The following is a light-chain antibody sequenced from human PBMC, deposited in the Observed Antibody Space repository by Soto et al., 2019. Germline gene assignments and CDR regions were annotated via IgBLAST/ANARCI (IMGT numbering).Light chain of an antibody. CDR2: GAS. CDR1: QSVSSSY. CDR3: QQRSNWPWT. Sequence: EIVLTQSPGTLSLSPGERATLSCRASQSVSSSYLAWYQQKPGQAPRRLIYGASSRATGIPDRFSGSGSGTDFTLTIGSLEPEDFAVYYCQQRSNWPWTFGQGTKVDIK. J-gene: IGKJ1*01. V-gene: IGKV3D-20*02.